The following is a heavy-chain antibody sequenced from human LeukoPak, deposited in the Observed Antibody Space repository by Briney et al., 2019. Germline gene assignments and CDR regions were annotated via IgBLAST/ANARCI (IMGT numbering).Heavy chain of an antibody. CDR2: ISGSGGST. V-gene: IGHV3-23*01. Sequence: GGSLRLTCPSSGFTFSSYAMSWVRQAPGKGLEWVSAISGSGGSTYYADSVKGRFTVSRDDSKDTLYLQMNSLRAEDTAVYYCAKEGCTSATCYANCWGQGTLVTVSS. J-gene: IGHJ4*02. CDR3: AKEGCTSATCYANC. CDR1: GFTFSSYA. D-gene: IGHD2-2*01.